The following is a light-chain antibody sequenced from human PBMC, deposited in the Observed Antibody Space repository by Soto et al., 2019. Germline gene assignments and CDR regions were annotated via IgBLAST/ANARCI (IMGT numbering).Light chain of an antibody. CDR2: RAS. CDR1: QSVHNN. Sequence: EIVMTQSPATLSVSPGERATFSCRASQSVHNNLAWYQQRPGQAPRLLIYRASTRATGIPARFSGSGSGTEFTLTISSLQSEDFTVYSCLQYHNLWAFGQGTKV. CDR3: LQYHNLWA. J-gene: IGKJ1*01. V-gene: IGKV3-15*01.